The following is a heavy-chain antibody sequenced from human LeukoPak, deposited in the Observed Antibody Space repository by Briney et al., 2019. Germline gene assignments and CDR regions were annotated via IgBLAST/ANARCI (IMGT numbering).Heavy chain of an antibody. J-gene: IGHJ4*02. Sequence: GGSLRLSCAASGFTFSSYSMNWVRQAPGKGLEWVSYISGGSSTIYYADSVKGRFTISRDNAKNSLYLQMNSLRAEDTAVYYCARYDLKGQLWLLDYWGQGTLVTVSS. CDR2: ISGGSSTI. V-gene: IGHV3-48*01. D-gene: IGHD5-18*01. CDR1: GFTFSSYS. CDR3: ARYDLKGQLWLLDY.